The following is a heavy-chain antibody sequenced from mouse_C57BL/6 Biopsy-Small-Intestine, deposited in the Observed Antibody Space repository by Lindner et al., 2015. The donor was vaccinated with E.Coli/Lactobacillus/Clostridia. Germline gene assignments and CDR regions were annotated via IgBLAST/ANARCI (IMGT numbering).Heavy chain of an antibody. CDR2: INPNSGLT. V-gene: IGHV1-84*02. CDR1: GYTFTDQY. Sequence: SVKVSCKAFGYTFTDQYIHWVRQAPGQGLEWMGWINPNSGLTHYAQTFQGRVTMTRDTSISTAYMELSSLKFDDTAVYFCARDLFLTVDIDYWGQGTLITVSS. CDR3: ARDLFLTVDIDY. D-gene: IGHD1-3*01. J-gene: IGHJ4*01.